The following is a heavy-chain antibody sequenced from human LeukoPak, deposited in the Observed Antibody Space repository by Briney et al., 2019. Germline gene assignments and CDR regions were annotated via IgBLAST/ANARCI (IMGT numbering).Heavy chain of an antibody. J-gene: IGHJ4*02. CDR1: GFAVSRNY. Sequence: GGSLRLSCAASGFAVSRNYMSWVRQAPGKGLEWVSAISGSGGSTYYADSVKGRFTISRDNSKNTLYLQMNSLRAEDTAVYYCAKDDLDCSGGSCYSGYWGQGTLVTVSS. CDR3: AKDDLDCSGGSCYSGY. V-gene: IGHV3-23*01. D-gene: IGHD2-15*01. CDR2: ISGSGGST.